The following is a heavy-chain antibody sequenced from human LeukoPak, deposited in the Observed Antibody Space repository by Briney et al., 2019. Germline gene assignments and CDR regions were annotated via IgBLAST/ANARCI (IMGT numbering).Heavy chain of an antibody. CDR2: ITLSSSSI. J-gene: IGHJ4*02. Sequence: PGGSLRLSCAASGFTFSSYAMNWVRQAPGKGLEWVSYITLSSSSIYYADSVKGRFTISRDNAKNSLYLQMNSLRAEDTAVYYCAREPTYSSSWYTSCDYWGQGTQVTVSS. D-gene: IGHD6-13*01. CDR1: GFTFSSYA. V-gene: IGHV3-48*01. CDR3: AREPTYSSSWYTSCDY.